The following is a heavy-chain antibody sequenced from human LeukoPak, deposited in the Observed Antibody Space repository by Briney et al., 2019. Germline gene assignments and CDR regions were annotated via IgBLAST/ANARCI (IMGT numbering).Heavy chain of an antibody. D-gene: IGHD3-3*01. CDR1: GFTFDDYA. Sequence: PGRSLRLSCAASGFTFDDYAMHWVRQAPGKGLEWVSGISWNSGSIGYADSVKGRFTISRDNAKNSLYLQMNSLRAEDTALYYCAKAVTISTQYFDYWGQGTLVTVSS. CDR2: ISWNSGSI. CDR3: AKAVTISTQYFDY. V-gene: IGHV3-9*01. J-gene: IGHJ4*02.